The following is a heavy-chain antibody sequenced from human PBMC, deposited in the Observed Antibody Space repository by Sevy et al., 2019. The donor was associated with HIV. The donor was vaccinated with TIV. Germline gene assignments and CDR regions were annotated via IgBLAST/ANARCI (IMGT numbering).Heavy chain of an antibody. CDR3: TRWNAAQSIFDY. J-gene: IGHJ4*02. Sequence: GGCLRLSCTASGFTFGDYCMSWVRQAPGKGLEWVAFLKSDVYGGTVDHAASVRGRFVISRDDSKTIAYPQMNDLKTEDTGVYYCTRWNAAQSIFDYWGQGALVTVSS. V-gene: IGHV3-49*04. CDR2: LKSDVYGGTV. CDR1: GFTFGDYC. D-gene: IGHD1-1*01.